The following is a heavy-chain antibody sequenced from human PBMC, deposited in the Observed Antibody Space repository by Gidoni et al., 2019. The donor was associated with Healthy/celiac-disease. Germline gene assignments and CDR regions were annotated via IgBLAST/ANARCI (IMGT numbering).Heavy chain of an antibody. CDR2: IYYSGST. CDR3: ASQQWLGEGAFDI. Sequence: QLQLQESGPGLVKPSETLSLTCTVSGGSIRSSGYYWGWIRQPPGKGLEWSGSIYYSGSTYYNPSLKSRVTISVDTSKNQFSLKLSSVTAADTAVYYCASQQWLGEGAFDIWGQGTMVTVSS. J-gene: IGHJ3*02. V-gene: IGHV4-39*01. D-gene: IGHD6-19*01. CDR1: GGSIRSSGYY.